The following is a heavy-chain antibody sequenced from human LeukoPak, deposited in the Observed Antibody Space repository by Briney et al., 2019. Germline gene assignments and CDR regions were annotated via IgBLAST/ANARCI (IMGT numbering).Heavy chain of an antibody. CDR3: AGIIAAAGPTPPRVYYYYYMDV. D-gene: IGHD6-13*01. Sequence: SGGSLRLSCAASGFTFSSYTMTWVRQAPGEGLEWVSGISGSGDTTYYADSVKGRFTITRDNSKNTLYLQMNSLRAEDTAVYYCAGIIAAAGPTPPRVYYYYYMDVWGKGTTVTISS. CDR1: GFTFSSYT. CDR2: ISGSGDTT. V-gene: IGHV3-23*01. J-gene: IGHJ6*03.